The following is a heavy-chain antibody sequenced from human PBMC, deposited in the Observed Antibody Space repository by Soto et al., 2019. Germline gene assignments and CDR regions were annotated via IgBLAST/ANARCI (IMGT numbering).Heavy chain of an antibody. Sequence: GGSLRLSCAASGFTFSSYAMHWVRQAPGKGLEWVAVISYDGSNKYYADSVKGRFTISRDNSKNTLYLQMNSLRAEDTAVYYCARDPGKRAGGYFAYWGQGTLVTVSS. V-gene: IGHV3-30-3*01. CDR1: GFTFSSYA. J-gene: IGHJ4*02. D-gene: IGHD6-13*01. CDR2: ISYDGSNK. CDR3: ARDPGKRAGGYFAY.